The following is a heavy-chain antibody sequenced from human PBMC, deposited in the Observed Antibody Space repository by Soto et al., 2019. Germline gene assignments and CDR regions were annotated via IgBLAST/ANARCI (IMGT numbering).Heavy chain of an antibody. CDR3: ARDSLGYCTSTSCYWSEDY. V-gene: IGHV3-7*03. CDR2: IKQDGSEK. CDR1: GFTFSTYW. D-gene: IGHD2-2*01. J-gene: IGHJ4*02. Sequence: PWGSLRLSCSASGFTFSTYWMSWVRQAPGKGLEWVANIKQDGSEKYYVDSVKGRFTISRDNAKNSLYLQMNSLGAEDTAVYYCARDSLGYCTSTSCYWSEDYWGQGTLVTVSS.